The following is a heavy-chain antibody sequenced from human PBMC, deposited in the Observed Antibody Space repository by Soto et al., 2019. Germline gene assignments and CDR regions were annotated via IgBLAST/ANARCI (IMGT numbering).Heavy chain of an antibody. D-gene: IGHD4-17*01. V-gene: IGHV3-30-3*01. J-gene: IGHJ4*02. Sequence: QVQLVESGGGVVQPGRSLRLSCAASGFTFSSYAMHWVRQAPGKGLEWVAVISYDGSNKYYADSVKGRFTISRDNSKNTLDLQMTSLRAEDTAVYYCARQVKENGHYGGPFAYWCQGTLVTVSS. CDR1: GFTFSSYA. CDR2: ISYDGSNK. CDR3: ARQVKENGHYGGPFAY.